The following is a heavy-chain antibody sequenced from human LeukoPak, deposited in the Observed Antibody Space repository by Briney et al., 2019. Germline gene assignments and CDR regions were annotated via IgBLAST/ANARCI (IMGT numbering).Heavy chain of an antibody. CDR2: ISKSGSTI. CDR1: GFTFSDYY. CDR3: ARDGDGGDILTGYYIDYYYYYGMDV. J-gene: IGHJ6*02. V-gene: IGHV3-11*01. Sequence: GSLRLSCAASGFTFSDYYMSWIRQAPGKGLEWVSYISKSGSTIYYADSVKGRFTVSRDNAKNSLYLQMNSLRAEDTAVYYCARDGDGGDILTGYYIDYYYYYGMDVWGQGTTVTVSS. D-gene: IGHD3-9*01.